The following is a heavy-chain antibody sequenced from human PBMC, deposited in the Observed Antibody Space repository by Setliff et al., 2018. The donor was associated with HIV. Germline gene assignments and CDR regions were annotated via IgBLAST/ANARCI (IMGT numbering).Heavy chain of an antibody. D-gene: IGHD2-2*03. Sequence: GASVKVSCKTSGYAITGYYIHWGRQAPGQGLQWMGWMDPKSGGANPAPIFQGRVTMTTDTSITSVYLELSGLTSADTAVYYCATGAIGYYPPFDFWGQGTLVTVSS. CDR2: MDPKSGGA. V-gene: IGHV1-2*02. CDR3: ATGAIGYYPPFDF. CDR1: GYAITGYY. J-gene: IGHJ4*02.